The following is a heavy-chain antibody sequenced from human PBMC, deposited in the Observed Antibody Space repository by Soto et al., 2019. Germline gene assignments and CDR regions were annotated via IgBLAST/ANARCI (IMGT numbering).Heavy chain of an antibody. CDR3: ARDDEGGSYCDLGY. V-gene: IGHV3-30-3*01. Sequence: QVQLVESGGGVVQPGRSLRLSCAASGFTFSNYIMHWVRQAPGKGLEWVAIILHDGNNKYYADSVKGRFTISRDNSKNTLYLQMNSLSTEDTAIYYGARDDEGGSYCDLGYWGQGTLVTVAS. D-gene: IGHD3-10*01. CDR2: ILHDGNNK. CDR1: GFTFSNYI. J-gene: IGHJ4*02.